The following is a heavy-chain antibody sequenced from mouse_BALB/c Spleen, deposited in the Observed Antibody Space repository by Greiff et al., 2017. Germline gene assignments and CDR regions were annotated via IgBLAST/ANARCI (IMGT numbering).Heavy chain of an antibody. CDR3: ARGGITTGGAMDY. D-gene: IGHD2-4*01. CDR1: GFTFSSYG. J-gene: IGHJ4*01. V-gene: IGHV5-6-3*01. Sequence: DVKLVESGGGLVQPGGSLKLSCAASGFTFSSYGMSWVRQTPDKRLELVATINSNGGSTYYPDSVKGRFTISRDNAKNTLYLQMSSLKSEDTAMYYCARGGITTGGAMDYWGQGTSVTVSS. CDR2: INSNGGST.